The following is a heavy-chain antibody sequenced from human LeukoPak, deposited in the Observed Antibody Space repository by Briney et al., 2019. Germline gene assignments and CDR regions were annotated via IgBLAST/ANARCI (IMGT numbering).Heavy chain of an antibody. V-gene: IGHV3-23*01. J-gene: IGHJ1*01. CDR3: VKDFGSGWIKSTYFQR. CDR1: GFTFSSYA. CDR2: ISSSDGNT. Sequence: PGGSLRLXCAASGFTFSSYAMNWVRPAPGKELEWVSLISSSDGNTNYADSVRGRFTISRDNSKNTVSLQMSSLRAEDTAIYYCVKDFGSGWIKSTYFQRWGQGTLVTVSS. D-gene: IGHD1-26*01.